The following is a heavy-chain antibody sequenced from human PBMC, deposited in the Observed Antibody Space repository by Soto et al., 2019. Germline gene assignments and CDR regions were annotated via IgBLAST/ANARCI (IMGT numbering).Heavy chain of an antibody. D-gene: IGHD2-2*01. CDR1: GFTFSRYA. CDR3: AKDGPVVPAATRGYFDY. Sequence: GGSLRLSCAASGFTFSRYAMSWVRQAPGKGLEWVSAISDSGSTTYYADSVKGRFTISRDNSKKTLYLQMNSLRAEDTAVYYFAKDGPVVPAATRGYFDYWGQGTQVTVSS. V-gene: IGHV3-23*01. J-gene: IGHJ4*02. CDR2: ISDSGSTT.